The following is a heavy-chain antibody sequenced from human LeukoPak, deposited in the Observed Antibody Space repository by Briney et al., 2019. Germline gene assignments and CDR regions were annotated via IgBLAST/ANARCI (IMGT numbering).Heavy chain of an antibody. Sequence: GVSLRLSCVVSGFTFSTSWMNWVRQAPGKGLECVATIKRDGSEEYYVDSVRGRFTISRDNAKNSLYLQMHSLRVDDTAVYYYTSGGRLQWGQGTRVTVSS. D-gene: IGHD4-11*01. CDR2: IKRDGSEE. CDR3: TSGGRLQ. CDR1: GFTFSTSW. V-gene: IGHV3-7*05. J-gene: IGHJ1*01.